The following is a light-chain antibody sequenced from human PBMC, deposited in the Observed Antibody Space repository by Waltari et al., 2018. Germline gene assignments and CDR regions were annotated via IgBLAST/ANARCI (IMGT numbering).Light chain of an antibody. Sequence: FMLTQPHSVSESPGKTVSISCTRSSGSIARNSVQWYQQPPGSAPTIVLYEDDQRPSGVPARFSGSIDSSSNSASLTISGLETEDEADYYCQSYDASVIFGGGTRLTVL. J-gene: IGLJ2*01. CDR3: QSYDASVI. CDR1: SGSIARNS. CDR2: EDD. V-gene: IGLV6-57*03.